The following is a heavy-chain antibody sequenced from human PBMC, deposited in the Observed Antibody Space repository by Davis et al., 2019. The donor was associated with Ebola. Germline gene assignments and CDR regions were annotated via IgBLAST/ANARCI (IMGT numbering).Heavy chain of an antibody. CDR1: GFTFSSYG. CDR3: ASWVAYGMDV. D-gene: IGHD2-15*01. V-gene: IGHV3-33*01. CDR2: IWYDGSNT. Sequence: GGSLRLSCAASGFTFSSYGMHWVRQAPGKGLEWVAVIWYDGSNTYYADSVKGRFTISRDNSKNTLYLQMNSLRAEDTAVYYCASWVAYGMDVWAKGPRSPSP. J-gene: IGHJ6*02.